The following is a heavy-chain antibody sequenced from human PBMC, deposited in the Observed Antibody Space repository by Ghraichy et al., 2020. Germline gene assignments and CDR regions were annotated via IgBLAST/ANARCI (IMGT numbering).Heavy chain of an antibody. CDR2: IYSGGST. CDR3: ATQSTAYTFTSSFHY. Sequence: GGSLRLSCAASEFTVSSKYMNWVRQAPGKGLEWVSVIYSGGSTYYADSVKGRFTISRDNSKNTLHLQMNSLRAEDTAVYYCATQSTAYTFTSSFHYWGQGTLVPVSS. CDR1: EFTVSSKY. J-gene: IGHJ4*02. V-gene: IGHV3-53*01. D-gene: IGHD2-2*02.